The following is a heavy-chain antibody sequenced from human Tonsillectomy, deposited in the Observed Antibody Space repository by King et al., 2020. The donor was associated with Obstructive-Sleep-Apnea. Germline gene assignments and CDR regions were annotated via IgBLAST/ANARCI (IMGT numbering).Heavy chain of an antibody. V-gene: IGHV3-30*02. CDR3: AKDWGDYDILPGYYSIPGWFDP. D-gene: IGHD3-9*01. CDR2: LRDDGSNQ. CDR1: GFTVGSYG. J-gene: IGHJ5*02. Sequence: VQLVESRGGVVQPGGSLRLSCAASGFTVGSYGMHWVRQAPGKGLEWVAFLRDDGSNQYYVDSCKGRFTISRDNSNNTVYLPMNSLGAEDTAVYYCAKDWGDYDILPGYYSIPGWFDPWGQGTLVTVSS.